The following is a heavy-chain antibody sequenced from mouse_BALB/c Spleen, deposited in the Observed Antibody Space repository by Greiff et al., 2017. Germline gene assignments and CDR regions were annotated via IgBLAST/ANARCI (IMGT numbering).Heavy chain of an antibody. CDR1: GYTFTSYW. V-gene: IGHV1-69*02. CDR3: AISGDSSGSRRCAMDY. J-gene: IGHJ4*01. CDR2: IDPSDSYT. D-gene: IGHD3-2*01. Sequence: VQLQQPGAELVKPGASVKLSCKASGYTFTSYWMHWVKHRPGQGLEWIGEIDPSDSYTNYNQKFKGKATLTVDKSSSTAYMQLSSLTSEDSAVYYCAISGDSSGSRRCAMDYWGQGTSVTVSS.